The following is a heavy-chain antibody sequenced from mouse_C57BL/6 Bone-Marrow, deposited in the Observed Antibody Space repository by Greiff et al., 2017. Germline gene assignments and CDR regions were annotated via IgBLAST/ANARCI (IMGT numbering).Heavy chain of an antibody. CDR2: INPGSGGT. D-gene: IGHD2-3*01. V-gene: IGHV1-54*01. Sequence: QVQLKQSGAELVRPGTSVKVSCKASGYAFTNYLIEWVKQRPGQGLEWIGVINPGSGGTNYNEKFKGKGTLTADKSSSTAYMQLSSLTSEDSAVYFCARSRLLRLDYWGQGTTLTVSS. CDR1: GYAFTNYL. CDR3: ARSRLLRLDY. J-gene: IGHJ2*01.